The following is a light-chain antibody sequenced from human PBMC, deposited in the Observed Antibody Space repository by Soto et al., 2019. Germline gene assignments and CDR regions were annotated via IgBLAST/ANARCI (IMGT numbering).Light chain of an antibody. CDR3: LVYGRGGTLM. V-gene: IGLV2-14*02. Sequence: QSALTQPASVSGSPGQSITISCTGTSSDIGSYSLVSWYQQYPGKAPKLMIYEASKRPSGVSNRFSGSKSGNTASLTISGLQAEDEADYYCLVYGRGGTLMFGGGTQLTVL. CDR1: SSDIGSYSL. J-gene: IGLJ7*01. CDR2: EAS.